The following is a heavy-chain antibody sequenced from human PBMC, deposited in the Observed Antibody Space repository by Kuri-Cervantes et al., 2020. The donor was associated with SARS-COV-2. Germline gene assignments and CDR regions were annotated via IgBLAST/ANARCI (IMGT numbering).Heavy chain of an antibody. Sequence: GESLKIPCAASGFTFSSYAMSWVRQAPGKGLEWVSVIYSGGSTYYADSVKGRFTISRDNSKNTLYLQMNSLRAEDTAVYYRASRPDFWSGYYRSDAFDIWGQGTMVTVSS. CDR2: IYSGGST. V-gene: IGHV3-23*03. J-gene: IGHJ3*02. D-gene: IGHD3-3*01. CDR1: GFTFSSYA. CDR3: ASRPDFWSGYYRSDAFDI.